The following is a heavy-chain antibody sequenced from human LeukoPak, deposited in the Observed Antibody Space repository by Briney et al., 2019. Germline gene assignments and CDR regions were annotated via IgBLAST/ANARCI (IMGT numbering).Heavy chain of an antibody. J-gene: IGHJ6*02. CDR1: GFTFSSYG. D-gene: IGHD4-17*01. CDR3: ARDLTVIIDYYYYGMDV. CDR2: IWYDGSNK. Sequence: GRSLRLSCAASGFTFSSYGMHWVRQAPGKGLEWVAVIWYDGSNKYYADSVKGRFTISRDNSKNTLYLQMNSLRAEDTAVYYCARDLTVIIDYYYYGMDVWGQGTTVTVSS. V-gene: IGHV3-33*01.